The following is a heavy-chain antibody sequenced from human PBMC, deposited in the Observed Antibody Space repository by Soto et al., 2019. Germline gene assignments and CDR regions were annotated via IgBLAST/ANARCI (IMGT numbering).Heavy chain of an antibody. D-gene: IGHD3-10*01. CDR2: IYYTGST. J-gene: IGHJ4*02. V-gene: IGHV4-61*01. Sequence: QVQLQESGPGLVKPSETLSLTCTVSGGSVSSTSHYWSWIRQPPGKGLEWIGCIYYTGSTNYNPSLKSRVTISVDTSKNQFSLQLNSVTAADTAVYYCARDLDGSGNYYTDYWGQGTLVTVSS. CDR3: ARDLDGSGNYYTDY. CDR1: GGSVSSTSHY.